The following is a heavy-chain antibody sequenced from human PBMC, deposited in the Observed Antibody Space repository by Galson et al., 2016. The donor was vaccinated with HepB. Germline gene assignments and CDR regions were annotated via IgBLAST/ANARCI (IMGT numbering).Heavy chain of an antibody. CDR3: AREGAYSGNDFGGGFDF. Sequence: SLRLSCAASGFTFNSHKMQWVRQAPGKGLEWLSDISGSGYIIQYADSVKGRFTTSRDNAKNSLFLQMNRLRDEDTAVYYCAREGAYSGNDFGGGFDFWGQGTLVTVSS. D-gene: IGHD5-12*01. J-gene: IGHJ4*02. CDR2: ISGSGYII. V-gene: IGHV3-48*02. CDR1: GFTFNSHK.